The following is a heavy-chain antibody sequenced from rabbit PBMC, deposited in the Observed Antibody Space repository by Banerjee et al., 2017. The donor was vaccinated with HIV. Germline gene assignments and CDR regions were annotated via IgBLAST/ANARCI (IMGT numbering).Heavy chain of an antibody. J-gene: IGHJ4*01. Sequence: QSLEESGGDLVKPGASLTLTCIASGFSFSSGYDMCWVRQAPGKGLEWIACIGADNSDTTYYASWAKGRFTISKTSSTTVTLQMTSLTAADTATYFCARRGWDYPGANLWGPGTLVTVS. V-gene: IGHV1S40*01. D-gene: IGHD7-1*01. CDR3: ARRGWDYPGANL. CDR1: GFSFSSGYD. CDR2: IGADNSDTT.